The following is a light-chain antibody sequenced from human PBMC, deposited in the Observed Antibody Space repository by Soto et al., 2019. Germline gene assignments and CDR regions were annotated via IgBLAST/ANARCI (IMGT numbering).Light chain of an antibody. CDR2: AAS. Sequence: AIQITQSPSSLSASVGDRVTITCRASQDIRNDLGWYQQKPGKVPKLLIYAASSLQSGVPARFSGSGSGTEFTLTITSLQPEDFATYYGQQDYNYPLTFGGGTKVEI. CDR3: QQDYNYPLT. CDR1: QDIRND. J-gene: IGKJ4*01. V-gene: IGKV1-6*01.